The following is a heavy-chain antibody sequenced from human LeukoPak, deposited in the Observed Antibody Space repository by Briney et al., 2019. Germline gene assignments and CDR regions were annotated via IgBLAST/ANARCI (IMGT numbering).Heavy chain of an antibody. CDR2: IYTSGST. J-gene: IGHJ4*02. Sequence: PSETLSLTCTVSGVSISSSNSYWGWIRQPPGKGLEWIGRIYTSGSTNYNPSLKSRVTMSVDTSKNQFSLNLTSVTAADTAVYYCASNTGTVFDHWGQGALVTVSS. CDR3: ASNTGTVFDH. V-gene: IGHV4-39*07. CDR1: GVSISSSNSY. D-gene: IGHD7-27*01.